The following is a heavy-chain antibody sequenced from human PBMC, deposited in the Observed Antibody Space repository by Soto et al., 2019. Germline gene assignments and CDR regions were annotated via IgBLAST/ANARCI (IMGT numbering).Heavy chain of an antibody. V-gene: IGHV1-18*01. Sequence: QVQLVQSGAEVKKPGASVKVFCKASGYTFTSYGISWVRQAPGQGLEWMGWISAYNGNTNYAQKLQGRVTMTTDTSTSTAYMELRSLRSDDTAVYYCARDVLRYFDWLLSVDYYYMDVWGKGTTVTVSS. CDR2: ISAYNGNT. CDR1: GYTFTSYG. CDR3: ARDVLRYFDWLLSVDYYYMDV. J-gene: IGHJ6*03. D-gene: IGHD3-9*01.